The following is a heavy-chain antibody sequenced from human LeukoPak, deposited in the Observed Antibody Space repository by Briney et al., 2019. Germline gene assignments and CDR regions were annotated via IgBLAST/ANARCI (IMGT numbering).Heavy chain of an antibody. V-gene: IGHV3-23*01. D-gene: IGHD4-17*01. CDR2: ISGNAVST. CDR1: GFTFSSYA. J-gene: IGHJ5*02. CDR3: AKGYGDSDWFDP. Sequence: GGSLRLSCAASGFTFSSYAMSWVRQAPGKGLEWVSFISGNAVSTYYADSVKGRFTVSRDNSQSTLYLQMNSLRADDTAVYCCAKGYGDSDWFDPWGQGTLVTVSS.